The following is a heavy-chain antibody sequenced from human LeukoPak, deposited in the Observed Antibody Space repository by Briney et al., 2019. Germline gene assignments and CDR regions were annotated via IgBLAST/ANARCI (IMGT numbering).Heavy chain of an antibody. Sequence: SETLSLTCTVSGGSIRSSSYYWGWIRQPPGKGLEWIGSIYYSGSTYYKPSLKSRVTISVDTSKNQFSLKLSSVTAADTAVYYCARNTYGSSDFDYWGQGTLVTVSS. J-gene: IGHJ4*02. CDR1: GGSIRSSSYY. D-gene: IGHD5-18*01. CDR3: ARNTYGSSDFDY. V-gene: IGHV4-39*01. CDR2: IYYSGST.